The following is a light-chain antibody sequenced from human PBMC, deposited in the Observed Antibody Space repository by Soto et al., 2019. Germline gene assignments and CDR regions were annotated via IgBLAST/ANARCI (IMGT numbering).Light chain of an antibody. CDR3: SSYAGSNNLGV. Sequence: QSALTQPPSASGSPGQSVTISCTGTRSDVGGYNYVSWYQQHPGKAPKLMIYEVSKRPSGVPDRFSGSKSGNTASLTVSGLQAEDEAAYYCSSYAGSNNLGVFGGGTKLTVL. J-gene: IGLJ2*01. CDR2: EVS. CDR1: RSDVGGYNY. V-gene: IGLV2-8*01.